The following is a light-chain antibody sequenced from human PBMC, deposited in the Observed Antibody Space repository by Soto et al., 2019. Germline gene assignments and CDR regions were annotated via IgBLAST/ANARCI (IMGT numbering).Light chain of an antibody. CDR2: STS. J-gene: IGKJ5*01. CDR3: QQCYSHPT. Sequence: DFQMTQSPSSLSASVGDRVIITCRASQMISTYLNWYQQKPGKAPTLLIYSTSTLQTGAPSRFSGSGSGTDFTLTISSVQTEDVAAYYCQQCYSHPTFGHGTRLEIK. CDR1: QMISTY. V-gene: IGKV1-39*01.